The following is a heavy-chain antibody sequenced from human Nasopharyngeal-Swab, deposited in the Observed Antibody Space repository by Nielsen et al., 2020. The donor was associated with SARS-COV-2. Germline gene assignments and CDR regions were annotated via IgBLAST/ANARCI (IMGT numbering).Heavy chain of an antibody. V-gene: IGHV3-30*09. CDR2: ISYDGSNK. D-gene: IGHD6-6*01. Sequence: GESLKISCEASGFTFSSHAMHWVRQAPGKGLEWLAIISYDGSNKKSADSMKGRIATSRDNSKKTLYLHLNSLRAEDTAVYYCARDRYLFSEEYYFDYWGQGPLVTFSS. CDR1: GFTFSSHA. CDR3: ARDRYLFSEEYYFDY. J-gene: IGHJ4*02.